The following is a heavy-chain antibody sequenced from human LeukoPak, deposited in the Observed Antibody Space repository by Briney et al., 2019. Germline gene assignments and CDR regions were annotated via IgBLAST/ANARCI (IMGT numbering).Heavy chain of an antibody. J-gene: IGHJ4*02. D-gene: IGHD3-22*01. Sequence: SETLSLTCTVSGGSISSYYWSWIRQPAGKGLEWIGRIYTRGSTNYNPSLKSRVTISVDKSKNQFSLKLSSVTAADTAVYYCAREAYYDSSGYYQRVFDYWGQGTLVTVSS. CDR2: IYTRGST. V-gene: IGHV4-4*07. CDR3: AREAYYDSSGYYQRVFDY. CDR1: GGSISSYY.